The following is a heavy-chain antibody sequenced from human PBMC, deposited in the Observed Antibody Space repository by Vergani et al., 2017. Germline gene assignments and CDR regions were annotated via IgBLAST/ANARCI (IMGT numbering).Heavy chain of an antibody. CDR1: GFTFSSYE. CDR2: ISRSGSTI. J-gene: IGHJ6*02. CDR3: ARGLKSYYGMDV. V-gene: IGHV3-48*03. Sequence: EVQLVESGGGLVQPGGSLRLSCAASGFTFSSYEMNWVRQAPGKGLGWVSYISRSGSTIYYAGPVKGRFTIPRDNAKNSLYLQMNSLRAEDTAVYYCARGLKSYYGMDVWGQGTTVTVSS.